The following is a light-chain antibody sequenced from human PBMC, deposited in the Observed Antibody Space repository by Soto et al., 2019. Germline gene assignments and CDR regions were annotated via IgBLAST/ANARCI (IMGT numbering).Light chain of an antibody. CDR1: QRFXSY. CDR2: YAS. Sequence: IVLTQYPATLSLSPGESGTLSCRPSQRFXSYLFWAQQKPGQAPRILXDYASYTATGSPARFSGSGSETDFTLTISSLEPEYFSVYYFQQRSNGTYTFGQGTKVDIK. CDR3: QQRSNGTYT. V-gene: IGKV3-11*01. J-gene: IGKJ2*01.